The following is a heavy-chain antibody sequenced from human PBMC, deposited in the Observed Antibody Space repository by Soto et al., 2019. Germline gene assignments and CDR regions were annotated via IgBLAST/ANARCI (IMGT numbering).Heavy chain of an antibody. CDR1: GFTFSSYA. V-gene: IGHV3-30-3*01. CDR3: ARQWFGELLGGAFDI. Sequence: GGSLRLSCAASGFTFSSYAMHWVRQAPGKGLEWVAVISYDGSNKYYADSVKGRFTISRDNSKNTLYLQMSSLRAEDTAVYYCARQWFGELLGGAFDIWGQGTMVTVSS. CDR2: ISYDGSNK. D-gene: IGHD3-10*01. J-gene: IGHJ3*02.